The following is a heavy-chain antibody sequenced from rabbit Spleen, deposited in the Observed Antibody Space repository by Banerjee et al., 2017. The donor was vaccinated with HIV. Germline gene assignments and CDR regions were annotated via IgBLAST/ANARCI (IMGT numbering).Heavy chain of an antibody. CDR1: GFSFIAGYY. D-gene: IGHD7-1*01. Sequence: QEQVVESGGGLVQPEGSLTLTCTASGFSFIAGYYMCWVRQAPGKGLEWISCIAGSSSGFTYSATWAKGRFTCSKTSSTTVTLQMTSLTAADTATYFCARESFSNWDLWGPGTLVTVS. J-gene: IGHJ4*01. V-gene: IGHV1S45*01. CDR3: ARESFSNWDL. CDR2: IAGSSSGFT.